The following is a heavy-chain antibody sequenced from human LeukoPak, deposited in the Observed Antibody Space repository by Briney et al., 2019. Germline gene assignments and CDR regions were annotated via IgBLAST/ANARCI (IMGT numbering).Heavy chain of an antibody. J-gene: IGHJ4*02. V-gene: IGHV3-13*01. Sequence: GGSLRLPCAASGFMFSSYDMHWVRQFIGKGLEWVSGIGTAGDTYYPGSVKGRFTISRENARNSLYLQMNSLRAEDTAVYYCARALYDSSGYYFDYWGQGTLVTVSS. CDR1: GFMFSSYD. D-gene: IGHD3-22*01. CDR3: ARALYDSSGYYFDY. CDR2: IGTAGDT.